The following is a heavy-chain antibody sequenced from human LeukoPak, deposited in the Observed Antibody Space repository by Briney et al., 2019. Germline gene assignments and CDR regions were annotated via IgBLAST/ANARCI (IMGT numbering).Heavy chain of an antibody. V-gene: IGHV3-48*03. Sequence: PGGSLRLSCTASGFTFSSFEMNWVRQARGKGLEWVSYITSSGSAIYYADSVKGRFTISRDNAKNSLYLQMNSLRAEDTAVYYCGRLGYTYGPFDNWGQGTLVTVSS. CDR2: ITSSGSAI. CDR1: GFTFSSFE. D-gene: IGHD5-18*01. CDR3: GRLGYTYGPFDN. J-gene: IGHJ4*02.